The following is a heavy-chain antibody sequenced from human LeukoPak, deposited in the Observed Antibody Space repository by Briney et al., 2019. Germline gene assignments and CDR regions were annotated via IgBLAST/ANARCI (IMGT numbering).Heavy chain of an antibody. Sequence: GGSLRLSCAASGFTFNNYWMNWVRQAPGKGLEWVANVNQDGSDKYYVDSLKGRFTISRDNAKNSLYLQMNSLRAEDTALYYCAKDTTPDGTGYWGQGTLVAVSS. CDR1: GFTFNNYW. CDR2: VNQDGSDK. CDR3: AKDTTPDGTGY. V-gene: IGHV3-7*03. D-gene: IGHD3-10*01. J-gene: IGHJ4*02.